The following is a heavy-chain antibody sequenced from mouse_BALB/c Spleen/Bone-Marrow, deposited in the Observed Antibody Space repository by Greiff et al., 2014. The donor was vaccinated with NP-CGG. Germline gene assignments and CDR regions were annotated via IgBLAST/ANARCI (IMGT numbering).Heavy chain of an antibody. D-gene: IGHD4-1*01. CDR1: GFTFSGYW. CDR3: TRDWDDAMDY. J-gene: IGHJ4*01. Sequence: EVQVVESGGGLVQPGGSMKLSCVASGFTFSGYWMNWVRQSPEKGLEWIAEIRLISNNYAPHYAESVKGRFTISRDDSKSSVYLQMNNLRAEDAGIYYCTRDWDDAMDYWGQGTSVTVSS. CDR2: IRLISNNYAP. V-gene: IGHV6-6*02.